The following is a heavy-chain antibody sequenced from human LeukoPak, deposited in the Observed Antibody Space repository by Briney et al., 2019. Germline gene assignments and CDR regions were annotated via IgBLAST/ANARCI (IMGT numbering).Heavy chain of an antibody. J-gene: IGHJ5*02. CDR2: IYTSGST. D-gene: IGHD2-2*01. Sequence: SETLSLTCTVSGGSISSYYWSWIRQPAGKGLEWIGRIYTSGSTNYNPSLKSRVTMSVDTSKNQFSLKLSSVTAADTAVYYCARDAIVVVPAERPFDPWGQGTLVTVSS. CDR3: ARDAIVVVPAERPFDP. CDR1: GGSISSYY. V-gene: IGHV4-4*07.